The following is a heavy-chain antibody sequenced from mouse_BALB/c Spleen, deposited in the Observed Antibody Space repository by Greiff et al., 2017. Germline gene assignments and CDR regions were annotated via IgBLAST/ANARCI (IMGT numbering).Heavy chain of an antibody. J-gene: IGHJ3*01. CDR2: IDPANGNT. V-gene: IGHV14-3*02. CDR3: VLGNPFAY. Sequence: EVQLQQSGAELVKPGASVKLSCTASGFNIKDTYMHWVKQRPEQGLEWIGRIDPANGNTKYDPKFQGKATITADTSSNTAYLQLSSLTSEDTAVYYCVLGNPFAYWGQGTLVTVSA. D-gene: IGHD2-1*01. CDR1: GFNIKDTY.